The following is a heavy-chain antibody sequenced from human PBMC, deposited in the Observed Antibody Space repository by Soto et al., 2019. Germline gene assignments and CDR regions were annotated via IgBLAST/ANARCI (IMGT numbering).Heavy chain of an antibody. J-gene: IGHJ5*02. CDR3: ATHPSSLCYYDSSGYYWFDP. CDR1: GYTLTELS. D-gene: IGHD3-22*01. Sequence: ASVKVSCKVSGYTLTELSMHWVRQAPGKGLEWMGGFDPEDGETIYAQKFQGRVTMTEDTSTDTAYMELSSLRSEDTAVYYCATHPSSLCYYDSSGYYWFDPWGQGTLVTVSS. V-gene: IGHV1-24*01. CDR2: FDPEDGET.